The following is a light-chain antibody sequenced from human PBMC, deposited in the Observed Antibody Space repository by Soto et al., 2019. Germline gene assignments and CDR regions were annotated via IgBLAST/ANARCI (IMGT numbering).Light chain of an antibody. J-gene: IGLJ2*01. V-gene: IGLV2-14*01. CDR1: SSDIGGYNY. CDR2: DVS. CDR3: SSPAVSSPLV. Sequence: QSALTQPASVSGSPGQSITISCTGTSSDIGGYNYVSWYQQHPGKAPQLMIYDVSNRPSGVSNRFSGSKSGNTASLTISGLQAEDEADYYCSSPAVSSPLVFGGGAQLTVL.